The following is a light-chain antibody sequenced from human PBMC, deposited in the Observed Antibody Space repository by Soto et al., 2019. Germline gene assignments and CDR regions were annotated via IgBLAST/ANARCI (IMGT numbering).Light chain of an antibody. J-gene: IGKJ1*01. Sequence: EIVLTQSPGTLSLSPGERATLSCRASQSVSSSYLAWYQQKPGQAPRLLIYGASSRVTGIPDRFSGSGSESDFTPTISRLETDYFVVYYCEQYGSSPRTFGQGTKVEIK. CDR1: QSVSSSY. V-gene: IGKV3-20*01. CDR2: GAS. CDR3: EQYGSSPRT.